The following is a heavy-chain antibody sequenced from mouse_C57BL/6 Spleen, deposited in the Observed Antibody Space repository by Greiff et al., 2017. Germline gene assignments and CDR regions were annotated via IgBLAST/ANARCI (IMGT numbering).Heavy chain of an antibody. D-gene: IGHD3-3*01. J-gene: IGHJ2*01. CDR2: IDPADSET. Sequence: QVQLQQPGAELVRPGSSVKLSCKASGYTFTSYWMHWVKQRPIQGLEWIGNIDPADSETHYNQKFKDKATLTVDTSSSTAYMQLSSLTSEDSAVYYGARERDGYFDYWGQGTTLTVSS. V-gene: IGHV1-52*01. CDR3: ARERDGYFDY. CDR1: GYTFTSYW.